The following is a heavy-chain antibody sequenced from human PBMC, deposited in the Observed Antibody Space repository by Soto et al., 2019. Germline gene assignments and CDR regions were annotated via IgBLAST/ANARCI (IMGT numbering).Heavy chain of an antibody. CDR2: INPSGDGT. Sequence: ASVKVSCKAFGYIFTNYYMHWVRQAPGQGLEWMGVINPSGDGTSYAQKFQGRVTVTRDTSTSTYYLELSSLRSDDTAVYYCAREPPSTGLYDYWGQGALVTVSS. CDR1: GYIFTNYY. D-gene: IGHD6-19*01. V-gene: IGHV1-46*01. J-gene: IGHJ4*02. CDR3: AREPPSTGLYDY.